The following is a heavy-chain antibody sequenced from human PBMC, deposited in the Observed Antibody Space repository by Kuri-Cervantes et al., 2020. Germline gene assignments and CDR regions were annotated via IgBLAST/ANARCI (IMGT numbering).Heavy chain of an antibody. D-gene: IGHD1-26*01. CDR1: GGSISSSSYY. V-gene: IGHV4-61*01. J-gene: IGHJ4*02. CDR3: ARDRIVGATGFDY. CDR2: VYYSGAT. Sequence: ESLKISCTVSGGSISSSSYYWGWIRQPPGKGLEWIAYVYYSGATNYNPSLKSRVIISLDTSSNRFSLTLSSVTAADTAVYYCARDRIVGATGFDYWGQGTLVTVSS.